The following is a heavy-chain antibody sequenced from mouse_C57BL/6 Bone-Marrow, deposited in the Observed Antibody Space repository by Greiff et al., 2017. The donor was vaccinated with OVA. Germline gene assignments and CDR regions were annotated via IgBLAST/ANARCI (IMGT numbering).Heavy chain of an antibody. D-gene: IGHD2-4*01. Sequence: EVQVVESGGGLVQPGGSLKLSCAASGFTFSDYYMYWVRQTPEKRLEWVAYISNGGGSTYYPDTVKGRFTISRDNAKNTLYLQMSRLKSEDTAMYYCARHYDYDGVFDYWGHATTLPFSS. CDR3: ARHYDYDGVFDY. CDR1: GFTFSDYY. CDR2: ISNGGGST. J-gene: IGHJ2*01. V-gene: IGHV5-12*01.